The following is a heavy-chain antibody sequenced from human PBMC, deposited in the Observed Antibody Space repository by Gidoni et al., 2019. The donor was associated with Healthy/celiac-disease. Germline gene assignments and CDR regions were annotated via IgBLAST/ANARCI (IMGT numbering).Heavy chain of an antibody. Sequence: EVQLVASGGGLVKPGGSLRLSCAASGFTFSNAWMSWVRQAPGKGLEWVGRIKSKTDGGTTDYAAPVKGRFTISRDDSKNTLYLQMNSLKTEDTAVYYCTTEQFNKTHLDYWGQGTLVTVSS. V-gene: IGHV3-15*01. J-gene: IGHJ4*02. CDR2: IKSKTDGGTT. D-gene: IGHD6-19*01. CDR1: GFTFSNAW. CDR3: TTEQFNKTHLDY.